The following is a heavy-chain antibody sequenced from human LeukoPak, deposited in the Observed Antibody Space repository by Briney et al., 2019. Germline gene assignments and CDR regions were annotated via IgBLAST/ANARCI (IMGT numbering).Heavy chain of an antibody. CDR2: ISYSGST. CDR3: AVGPHHYFDS. J-gene: IGHJ4*02. V-gene: IGHV4-31*03. Sequence: SETLSLTCTVSGGSVNSGGYYWSWIRQHPGKGLEWIGYISYSGSTYYNPSLKSRLTISLDTSKNQFSLRLSSVSAADAAVYFCAVGPHHYFDSWGQGTLVTVSS. CDR1: GGSVNSGGYY.